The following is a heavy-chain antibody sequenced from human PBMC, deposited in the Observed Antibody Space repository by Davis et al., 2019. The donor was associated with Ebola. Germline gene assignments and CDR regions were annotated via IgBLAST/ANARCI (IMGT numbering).Heavy chain of an antibody. Sequence: ASVKVSCKASGYTFTDYNLHWMRQAPGQGLEWLGRVILKSGATNYAQKFQGRVTMTRDTSISTVYMELSSLRDDDTADYYCARGHNYAHEYWGQGTLVTVSS. CDR3: ARGHNYAHEY. CDR2: VILKSGAT. J-gene: IGHJ4*02. CDR1: GYTFTDYN. D-gene: IGHD4-11*01. V-gene: IGHV1-2*06.